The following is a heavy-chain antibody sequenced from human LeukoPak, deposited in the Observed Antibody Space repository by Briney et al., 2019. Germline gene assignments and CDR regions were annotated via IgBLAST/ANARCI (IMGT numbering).Heavy chain of an antibody. D-gene: IGHD3-3*01. CDR1: GYSISSGYY. Sequence: SETLSLTCAVSGYSISSGYYWGWIRQPPGKGLEWIGSIYHSGSTYYNPSLKSRVTISVDTSKNQFSLKLSSVTAADTAVYYCARHPTVLRFLEWLIPTPDYWGQGTLVTVSS. CDR2: IYHSGST. J-gene: IGHJ4*02. CDR3: ARHPTVLRFLEWLIPTPDY. V-gene: IGHV4-38-2*01.